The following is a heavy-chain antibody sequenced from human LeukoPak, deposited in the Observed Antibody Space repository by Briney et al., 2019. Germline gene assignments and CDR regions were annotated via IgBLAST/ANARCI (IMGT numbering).Heavy chain of an antibody. CDR1: VFTFRDSA. V-gene: IGHV3-64*02. J-gene: IGHJ4*02. D-gene: IGHD6-19*01. CDR2: ISTDGSRI. Sequence: PGGSLRLSCAASVFTFRDSAMYWVRQAPGKGLEYVSVISTDGSRIYYADSVKGRFTISRDNSKNTLYLQMGSLRAEDMAVYYCTRGLAISTSGWYDTFDYWGQGALVTVSS. CDR3: TRGLAISTSGWYDTFDY.